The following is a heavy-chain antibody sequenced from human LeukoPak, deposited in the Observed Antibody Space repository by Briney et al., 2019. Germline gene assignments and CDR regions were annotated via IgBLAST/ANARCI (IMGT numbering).Heavy chain of an antibody. CDR1: GYSISSGYY. D-gene: IGHD1-26*01. CDR3: AISNSGSLDY. J-gene: IGHJ4*02. Sequence: PSETLSLTCTVSGYSISSGYYWGWIRQPPGKGLEWIGSIYHSGSTYYNPSLKSRVTISVDTSKNQFSLKLSSLTAADTAVYYCAISNSGSLDYWGQGTLVTVSS. CDR2: IYHSGST. V-gene: IGHV4-38-2*02.